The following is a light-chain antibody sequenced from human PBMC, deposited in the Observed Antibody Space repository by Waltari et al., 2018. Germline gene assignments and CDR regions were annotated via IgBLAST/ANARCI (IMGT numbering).Light chain of an antibody. CDR2: TNN. J-gene: IGLJ2*01. V-gene: IGLV1-40*01. Sequence: YQQLPATDPNLLTYTNNQRPAGVPDRFSGSKSGTSASLAITGLQAEDEAHYHCQSYDNSLSGVVFGGGTNLTVL. CDR3: QSYDNSLSGVV.